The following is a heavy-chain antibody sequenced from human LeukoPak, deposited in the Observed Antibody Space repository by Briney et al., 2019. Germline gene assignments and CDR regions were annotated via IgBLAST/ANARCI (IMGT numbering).Heavy chain of an antibody. Sequence: PSETLSLICTVSGGSISSHYWSWIRQPPGKGLEWIGYIYYSGSTNYNPSLKSRVTISVDTSKNQFSLKLSPVTAADTAVYYCARAPYYYMDVWGKGTTVTVSS. CDR1: GGSISSHY. CDR3: ARAPYYYMDV. J-gene: IGHJ6*03. CDR2: IYYSGST. V-gene: IGHV4-59*11.